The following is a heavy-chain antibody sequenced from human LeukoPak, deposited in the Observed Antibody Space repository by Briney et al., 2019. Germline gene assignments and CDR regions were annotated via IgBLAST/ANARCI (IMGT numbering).Heavy chain of an antibody. J-gene: IGHJ4*02. CDR3: ARQVVAVAGTGYFDY. CDR1: GDSISSSSYY. V-gene: IGHV4-39*01. CDR2: IYYSGST. D-gene: IGHD6-19*01. Sequence: SETLSPTCTVSGDSISSSSYYWGWIRQPPGKGLEWIGSIYYSGSTFYNPSLKSRVTISVDTSKNQFSLKLNSVTAADTAVYFCARQVVAVAGTGYFDYWGQGTLVTVSS.